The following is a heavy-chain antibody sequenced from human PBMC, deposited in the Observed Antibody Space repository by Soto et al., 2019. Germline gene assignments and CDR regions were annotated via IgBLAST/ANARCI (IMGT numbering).Heavy chain of an antibody. CDR2: IIPIFGTA. V-gene: IGHV1-69*01. CDR3: ARDGEAYYYGSGRLFWFDP. Sequence: QVQLVQSGAEVKKPGSSVKVSCKASGGTFSSYAISWVRQAPGQGLEWMGGIIPIFGTANYAQKFQGRVTITADESTSTAYIELSSLRSEDTAVYYCARDGEAYYYGSGRLFWFDPWGQGTLVTVSS. D-gene: IGHD3-10*01. CDR1: GGTFSSYA. J-gene: IGHJ5*02.